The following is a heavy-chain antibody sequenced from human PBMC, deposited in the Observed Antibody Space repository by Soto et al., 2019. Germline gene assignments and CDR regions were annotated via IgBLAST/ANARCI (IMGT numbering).Heavy chain of an antibody. CDR3: ARVPSASYYYYGMDV. CDR2: IYHSGST. D-gene: IGHD1-1*01. Sequence: SETLSLTCAVSGGSISSSYWWSWVRQPPGKGLEWIGEIYHSGSTNYNPSLKSRVTISVDKSKNQFSLKLSSVTAADTAVYYCARVPSASYYYYGMDVWGQGTTVSVSS. V-gene: IGHV4-4*02. CDR1: GGSISSSYW. J-gene: IGHJ6*02.